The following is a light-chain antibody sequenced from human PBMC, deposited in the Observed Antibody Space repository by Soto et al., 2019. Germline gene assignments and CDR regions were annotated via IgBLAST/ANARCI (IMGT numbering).Light chain of an antibody. J-gene: IGKJ3*01. CDR1: QDVSRY. V-gene: IGKV1-9*01. CDR2: AAS. Sequence: DIQLTQSPSFLSASVGDRVTITCRASQDVSRYLAWYQQKPGKAPNLLLYAASTLQSGVPSRFSGSVSGTEFTLTISSLQPEDFATYYCQQLNSYLFTFGPGTKVDIK. CDR3: QQLNSYLFT.